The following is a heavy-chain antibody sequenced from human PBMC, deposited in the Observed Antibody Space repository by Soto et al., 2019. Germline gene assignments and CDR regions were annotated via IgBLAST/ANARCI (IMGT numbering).Heavy chain of an antibody. V-gene: IGHV1-58*01. D-gene: IGHD3-22*01. J-gene: IGHJ5*02. CDR2: IVVGSGNT. CDR1: GFTFTSSA. Sequence: GASVKVSCKASGFTFTSSAVQWVRQARGQRLEWIGWIVVGSGNTNYAQKFQERVTITRDMSTSTAYMELSSLRSEDTAVYYCAAITTKGSGSTGPWFDPWGQGTLVTV. CDR3: AAITTKGSGSTGPWFDP.